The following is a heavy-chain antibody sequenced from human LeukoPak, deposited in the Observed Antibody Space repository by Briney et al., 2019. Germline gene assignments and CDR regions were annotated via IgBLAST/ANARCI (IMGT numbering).Heavy chain of an antibody. CDR2: ISSSSSYI. D-gene: IGHD2-15*01. J-gene: IGHJ4*02. V-gene: IGHV3-21*01. CDR1: GFTFSSYS. Sequence: SGGSLRLSCAASGFTFSSYSMNWVRQAPGKGLEWVSSISSSSSYIYYADSVKGRFTISRDNAKNSLYLQMNSLRAEDTVVYYCASYSGFFDYWGQGTLVTVSS. CDR3: ASYSGFFDY.